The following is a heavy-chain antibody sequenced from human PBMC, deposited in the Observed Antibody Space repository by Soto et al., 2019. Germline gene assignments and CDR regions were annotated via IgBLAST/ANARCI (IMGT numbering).Heavy chain of an antibody. Sequence: EVQLVESGGGLVKPGGSLRLSCAVSGFTFSDFDMSWVRQAPGKGLEWVSSITSNSVYVYYADSLKGRFTISRDNAKSSLYLQMNRLRADDTAVYYCARDLSRGNYYYHGLDVWGQGTTVTVSS. J-gene: IGHJ6*02. CDR1: GFTFSDFD. CDR2: ITSNSVYV. CDR3: ARDLSRGNYYYHGLDV. D-gene: IGHD1-26*01. V-gene: IGHV3-21*01.